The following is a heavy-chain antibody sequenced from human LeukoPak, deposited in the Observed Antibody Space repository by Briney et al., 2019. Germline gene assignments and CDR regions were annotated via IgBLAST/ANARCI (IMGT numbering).Heavy chain of an antibody. CDR3: ARMDDCGSTDCSAFDY. J-gene: IGHJ4*02. Sequence: SETLSLTCTVSGGSISGYYWSWIRQSAGKGLEWLGRIYTSGSTNYNPSLKSRVTMSVDTSKNQFSLKLSSVTAADTAVYYCARMDDCGSTDCSAFDYWGQGTLVPVSS. V-gene: IGHV4-4*07. CDR1: GGSISGYY. CDR2: IYTSGST. D-gene: IGHD2-2*01.